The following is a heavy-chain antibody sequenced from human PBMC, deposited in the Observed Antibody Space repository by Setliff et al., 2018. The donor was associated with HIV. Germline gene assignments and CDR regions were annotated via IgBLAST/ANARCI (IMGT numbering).Heavy chain of an antibody. D-gene: IGHD5-12*01. CDR1: GDSITSRPY. J-gene: IGHJ4*02. Sequence: PSETLSLTCTVSGDSITSRPYWTWVRQPAGKGLEWIGRIYTSGSTNYNPSLKSRVSMSIDTSDNQFSLNLNSVTAADTAVYYCARGYSFGSIQHFDFWGQGRLVTVSS. CDR2: IYTSGST. CDR3: ARGYSFGSIQHFDF. V-gene: IGHV4-4*07.